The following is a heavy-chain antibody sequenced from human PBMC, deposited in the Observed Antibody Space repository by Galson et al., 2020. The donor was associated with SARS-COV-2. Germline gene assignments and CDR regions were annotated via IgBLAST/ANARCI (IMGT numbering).Heavy chain of an antibody. CDR3: ASDESWGSWFGELLRLTLDY. CDR1: GYTFTSYG. D-gene: IGHD3-10*01. CDR2: ISAYNGNT. Sequence: ASVKVSCKASGYTFTSYGISWVRQAPGQGLEWMGWISAYNGNTNYAQKLQGRVTMTTDTSTSTAYMELRSLRSDDTAVYYCASDESWGSWFGELLRLTLDYWGQGTLVTVSS. V-gene: IGHV1-18*01. J-gene: IGHJ4*02.